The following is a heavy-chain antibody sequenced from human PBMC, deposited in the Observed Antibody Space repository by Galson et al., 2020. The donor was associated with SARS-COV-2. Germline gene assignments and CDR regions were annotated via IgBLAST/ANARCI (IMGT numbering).Heavy chain of an antibody. CDR3: ALVGGRDYFDY. CDR2: IRSTADSLPP. D-gene: IGHD1-26*01. Sequence: QLGESLKISCAASGFTFSGSAIHWVRQASGKGLEWLGRIRSTADSLPPAYAASVKGRFTISRDDSKNTAFLQMNSLRTEDTAVYFCALVGGRDYFDYWGQGTLVTVSS. V-gene: IGHV3-73*01. CDR1: GFTFSGSA. J-gene: IGHJ4*02.